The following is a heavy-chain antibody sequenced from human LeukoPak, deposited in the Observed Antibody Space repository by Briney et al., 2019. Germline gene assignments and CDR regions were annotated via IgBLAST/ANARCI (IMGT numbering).Heavy chain of an antibody. D-gene: IGHD3-10*01. CDR2: IYYSGST. V-gene: IGHV4-61*01. CDR3: ARLIRRGFGDGIDP. J-gene: IGHJ5*02. CDR1: GYSISSGYY. Sequence: SETLSLTCTVSGYSISSGYYWGWIRQPPGKGLEWIGYIYYSGSTNYNPSLKSRVTISVDTSKNQFSLRLTSVTAADTAVYYCARLIRRGFGDGIDPWGQGTLVTVSS.